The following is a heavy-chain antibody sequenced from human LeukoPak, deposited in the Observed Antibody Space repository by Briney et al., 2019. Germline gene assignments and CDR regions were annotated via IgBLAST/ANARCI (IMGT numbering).Heavy chain of an antibody. CDR1: GGSISSGSYY. CDR2: IYTSGST. V-gene: IGHV4-61*02. J-gene: IGHJ4*02. Sequence: PSQTLSLTCTVSGGSISSGSYYWSWIRQPAGKGLEWIGRIYTSGSTNYNPSLKSRVTISVDTSKNQFSLKLSSVTAAYTAVYYCARDWEYYDSGGYNEYYFDYGGQGPLVTVPS. D-gene: IGHD3-22*01. CDR3: ARDWEYYDSGGYNEYYFDY.